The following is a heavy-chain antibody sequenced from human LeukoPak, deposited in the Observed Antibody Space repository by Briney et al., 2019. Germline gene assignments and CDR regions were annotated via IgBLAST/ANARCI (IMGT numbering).Heavy chain of an antibody. V-gene: IGHV1-69*13. CDR1: GYTFTSYY. Sequence: ASVKVSCKASGYTFTSYYMHWVRQAPGQGLEWMGGIIPIFGTANYAQKFQGRVTITADESTSTAYMELSSLRSEDTAVYYCARSLVATMDYWGQGTLVTVSS. J-gene: IGHJ4*02. CDR2: IIPIFGTA. D-gene: IGHD5-12*01. CDR3: ARSLVATMDY.